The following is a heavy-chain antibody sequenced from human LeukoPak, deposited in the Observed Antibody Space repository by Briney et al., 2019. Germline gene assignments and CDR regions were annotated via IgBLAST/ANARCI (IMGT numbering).Heavy chain of an antibody. D-gene: IGHD1-26*01. J-gene: IGHJ4*02. CDR2: ISYDGSNK. CDR3: ARGGSGSYFDY. V-gene: IGHV3-30*04. Sequence: GGSLRLSCAASAFTFSSYAMHWVRQAPGKGLEWVAVISYDGSNKYYADSVKGRFTISRDNSKNTLYLQMNSLRAEDTAVYYCARGGSGSYFDYWGQGTLVTVPS. CDR1: AFTFSSYA.